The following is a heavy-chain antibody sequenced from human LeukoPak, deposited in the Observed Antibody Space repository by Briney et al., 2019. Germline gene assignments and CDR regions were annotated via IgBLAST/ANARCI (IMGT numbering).Heavy chain of an antibody. CDR2: IKQDGSEK. Sequence: GGSLRLSCAASEFTFSSYWMSWVRQAPGKGLEWVANIKQDGSEKYYVDSVKGRFTISRDNAKNSLYLQMNSLRAGDTAVYYCAKGSKLLIFTRDHYMAVWGKGTAVTISS. J-gene: IGHJ6*03. CDR1: EFTFSSYW. CDR3: AKGSKLLIFTRDHYMAV. D-gene: IGHD3-3*01. V-gene: IGHV3-7*01.